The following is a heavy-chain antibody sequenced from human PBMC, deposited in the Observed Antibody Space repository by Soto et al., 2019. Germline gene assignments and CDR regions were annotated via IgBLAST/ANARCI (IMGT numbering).Heavy chain of an antibody. Sequence: QVQLVESGGGLVKPGGSLRLSCAASGFTFSDYYMSWIRQAPGKGLEWVSYISSSSSYTNYADSVKGRFTISRDNAKNSLYLQLNSLRAEDTAVYYCARAPTGPTWWGPNSWFDPWGQGTLVTVSS. CDR3: ARAPTGPTWWGPNSWFDP. V-gene: IGHV3-11*05. CDR2: ISSSSSYT. CDR1: GFTFSDYY. D-gene: IGHD1-1*01. J-gene: IGHJ5*02.